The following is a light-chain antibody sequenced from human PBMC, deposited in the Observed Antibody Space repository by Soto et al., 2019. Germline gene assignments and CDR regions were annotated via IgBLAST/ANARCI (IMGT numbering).Light chain of an antibody. CDR1: QSVSSN. CDR3: QQYNNWPPGT. CDR2: GAS. V-gene: IGKV3-15*01. Sequence: EIVMTQSPATLSVSPGERATLSCRASQSVSSNLAWYQQKPGQAPRLLIYGASTRATGIPARFSGSGSGTEFTLTISSLQSEDCAVDYCQQYNNWPPGTFGQGTKVEIK. J-gene: IGKJ1*01.